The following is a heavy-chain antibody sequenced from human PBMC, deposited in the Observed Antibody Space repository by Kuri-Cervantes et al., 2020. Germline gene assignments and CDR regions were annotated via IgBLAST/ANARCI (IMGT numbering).Heavy chain of an antibody. V-gene: IGHV3-30*02. D-gene: IGHD5-12*01. CDR1: GFTFRSYG. CDR2: IRYDGVSK. CDR3: TKDIVAGIRDLNYFDS. J-gene: IGHJ4*02. Sequence: GGSLRLSCAASGFTFRSYGMHWVRQAPGMGLEWVAFIRYDGVSKYYEDSVKGRFTISRDNSKNTLYLQMNSLRAEDTAFYYCTKDIVAGIRDLNYFDSWGQGTLVTVSS.